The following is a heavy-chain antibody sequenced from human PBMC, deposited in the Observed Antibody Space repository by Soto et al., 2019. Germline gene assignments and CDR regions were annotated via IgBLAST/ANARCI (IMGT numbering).Heavy chain of an antibody. CDR2: IYPGDFDT. Sequence: GESQKIHCNGSGYSFTTYWLGWVRQRPGKGLEWMGIIYPGDFDTRYSPSFQAQVTSPANRSISTAYLQLSSLKASDTAMYCCARLENGVSRIAWYYGIDVWGQGATVTVSS. J-gene: IGHJ6*02. D-gene: IGHD2-21*01. CDR1: GYSFTTYW. V-gene: IGHV5-51*01. CDR3: ARLENGVSRIAWYYGIDV.